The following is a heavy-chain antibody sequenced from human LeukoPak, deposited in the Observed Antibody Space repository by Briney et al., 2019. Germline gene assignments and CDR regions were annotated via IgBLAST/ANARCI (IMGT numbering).Heavy chain of an antibody. CDR2: ISAYNGNT. CDR1: GYTFTSYG. J-gene: IGHJ5*02. Sequence: ASVKVSCKASGYTFTSYGISWVRQAPGQGLEWMGWISAYNGNTNYAQKLQGRVTMTTYTSTSTAYMELRSLRSDATAVYYCARSDGPTLAYCGGDCEHWVWFDPWGQGTLVTVSS. V-gene: IGHV1-18*01. D-gene: IGHD2-21*02. CDR3: ARSDGPTLAYCGGDCEHWVWFDP.